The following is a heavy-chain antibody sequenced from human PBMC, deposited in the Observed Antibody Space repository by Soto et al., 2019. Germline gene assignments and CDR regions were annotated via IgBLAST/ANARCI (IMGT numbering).Heavy chain of an antibody. Sequence: EVQLVESGGGLVKPGGSLRLSCAASGFTFSSYSMNWVRQAPGKGLEWVSSISSSSSYIYYADSVKGRFTISRDNAKNSLYLQINSLRAEDTAVYYCARILYGDDWYFDLWGRGTLVSDS. D-gene: IGHD3-3*01. V-gene: IGHV3-21*01. CDR2: ISSSSSYI. J-gene: IGHJ2*01. CDR3: ARILYGDDWYFDL. CDR1: GFTFSSYS.